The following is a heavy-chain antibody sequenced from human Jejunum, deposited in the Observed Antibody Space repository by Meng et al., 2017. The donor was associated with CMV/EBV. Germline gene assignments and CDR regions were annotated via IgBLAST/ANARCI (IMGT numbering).Heavy chain of an antibody. CDR3: AKGGFGRPLDY. CDR1: GFTFGNYW. CDR2: IYTSGNT. D-gene: IGHD3-10*01. V-gene: IGHV3-53*01. J-gene: IGHJ4*01. Sequence: CAASGFTFGNYWMPWVRQAPGKGLEWVSVIYTSGNTYYADSVKGRFTISRDSSTNTAYLQMNSLRNEDTAVYYCAKGGFGRPLDYWGHGTLVTVSS.